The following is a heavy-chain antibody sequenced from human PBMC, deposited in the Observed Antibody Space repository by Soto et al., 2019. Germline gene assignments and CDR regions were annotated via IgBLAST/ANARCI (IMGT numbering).Heavy chain of an antibody. CDR2: INHSGST. Sequence: QVPLQQWGAGLLKPSETLSLTCAVYGGSFSGYYWSWIRQPPGKGLEWIGEINHSGSTNYNPSLKSRVTISVDTSKNQFSLKLSSVTAADTAVYYCARHHCSSTSSYYYYMDVWGKGTTVTVSS. V-gene: IGHV4-34*01. CDR1: GGSFSGYY. D-gene: IGHD2-2*01. CDR3: ARHHCSSTSSYYYYMDV. J-gene: IGHJ6*03.